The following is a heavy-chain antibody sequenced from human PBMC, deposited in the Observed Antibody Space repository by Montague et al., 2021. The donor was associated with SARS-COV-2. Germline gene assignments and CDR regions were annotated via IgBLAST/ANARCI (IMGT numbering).Heavy chain of an antibody. D-gene: IGHD1-1*01. CDR2: TYYRSKWYN. CDR3: TSGREGNYNVMDV. J-gene: IGHJ6*02. V-gene: IGHV6-1*01. Sequence: CAISGDSVSSNRATWNWLRQSPSRGLEWLGRTYYRSKWYNDYAVSVRGRVTINPDTSKNQFSLQLNSVTPEDTAIYYCTSGREGNYNVMDVWGQGTTVTVSS. CDR1: GDSVSSNRAT.